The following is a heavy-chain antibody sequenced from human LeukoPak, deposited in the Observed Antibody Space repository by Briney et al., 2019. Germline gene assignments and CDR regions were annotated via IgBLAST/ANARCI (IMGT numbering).Heavy chain of an antibody. J-gene: IGHJ4*02. CDR2: INSDGSST. Sequence: PGGSLRLSCAASGFTFSTYWMHWVRQAPGKGLVWVSRINSDGSSTTYADSVKGRFTISRDNANNTLYLQMNSLRAEGTAVYYCARDRDSVTTLLDYWGQGTLVAVSS. D-gene: IGHD4-17*01. CDR1: GFTFSTYW. CDR3: ARDRDSVTTLLDY. V-gene: IGHV3-74*01.